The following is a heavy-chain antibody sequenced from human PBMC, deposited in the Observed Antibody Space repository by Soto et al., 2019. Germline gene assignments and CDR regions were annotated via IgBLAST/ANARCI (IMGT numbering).Heavy chain of an antibody. D-gene: IGHD4-17*01. CDR1: GGSISSGGYY. V-gene: IGHV4-31*03. Sequence: PSETLSLTCTVSGGSISSGGYYWSWIRQHPGKGLEWIGYIYYSGSTYYNPSLKSRVTISVDTSKNQFSLKLSSVTAADTAVYYCARGGASYGDPDYFDYWGQGTLVTVSS. CDR2: IYYSGST. J-gene: IGHJ4*02. CDR3: ARGGASYGDPDYFDY.